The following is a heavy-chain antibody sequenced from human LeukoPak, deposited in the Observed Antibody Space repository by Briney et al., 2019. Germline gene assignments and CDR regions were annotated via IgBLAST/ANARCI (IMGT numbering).Heavy chain of an antibody. Sequence: SVKVSCKASGGTFSGYAISWVRQAPGQGLEWMGGIIPIFGTANYAQKFQGRVTMTEDTSTDTAYMELSSLRSEDTAVYYCATSTYYDSSVNAFDIWGQGTMVTVSS. D-gene: IGHD3-22*01. CDR2: IIPIFGTA. J-gene: IGHJ3*02. CDR1: GGTFSGYA. V-gene: IGHV1-69*06. CDR3: ATSTYYDSSVNAFDI.